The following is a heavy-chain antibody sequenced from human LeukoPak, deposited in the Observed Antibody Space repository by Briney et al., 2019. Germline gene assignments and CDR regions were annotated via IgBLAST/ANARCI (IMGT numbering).Heavy chain of an antibody. D-gene: IGHD3-22*01. CDR3: ARDYSSGRDF. V-gene: IGHV3-7*04. Sequence: GGSLRLACAASGFTFSTKWMSWVRQAPGKGLEWVATINQDGSDQYYVDSVKGRFTISRDNAKNSLDLQMNSLRAEDTAVYYCARDYSSGRDFWGQGTLVTVSS. CDR1: GFTFSTKW. J-gene: IGHJ4*02. CDR2: INQDGSDQ.